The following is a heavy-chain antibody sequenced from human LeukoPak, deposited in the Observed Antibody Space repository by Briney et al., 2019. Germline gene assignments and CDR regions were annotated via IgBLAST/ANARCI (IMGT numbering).Heavy chain of an antibody. CDR2: ISSNGGNT. CDR1: GFTFSSYA. D-gene: IGHD6-19*01. V-gene: IGHV3-64D*06. CDR3: VKDHGYSSGWYVRGVDY. J-gene: IGHJ4*02. Sequence: GGSLRLSCSASGFTFSSYAMHWVRQAPGKGPEYVAAISSNGGNTNYADPVKDRFTISRDNSKNTLYLQMSSLRIEDTAVYYCVKDHGYSSGWYVRGVDYWGQGTLVTVSS.